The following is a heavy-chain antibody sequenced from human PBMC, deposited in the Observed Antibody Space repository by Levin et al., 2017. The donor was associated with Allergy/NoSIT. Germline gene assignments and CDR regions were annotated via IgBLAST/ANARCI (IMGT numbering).Heavy chain of an antibody. J-gene: IGHJ4*02. CDR3: ARATIESIPPASGSITMIVVVPFDY. Sequence: SETLSLTCAISGDSVSSNSAAWNWIRQSPSRGLEWLGRTYYRSKWYNDYAVSVKSRITINPDTSYNQFSLQLNSVTPEDTAVYYCARATIESIPPASGSITMIVVVPFDYWGQGTLVTVSS. CDR1: GDSVSSNSAA. D-gene: IGHD3-22*01. V-gene: IGHV6-1*01. CDR2: TYYRSKWYN.